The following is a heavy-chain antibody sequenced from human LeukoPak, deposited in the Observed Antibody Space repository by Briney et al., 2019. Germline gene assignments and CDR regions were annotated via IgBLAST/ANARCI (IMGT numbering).Heavy chain of an antibody. CDR3: AKGLYTAAAGPRYYYYGMDV. J-gene: IGHJ6*02. D-gene: IGHD6-13*01. CDR1: GFTFDDYT. Sequence: GGSLRLSCAASGFTFDDYTMHWVHQAPGKGLEWVSLISWDGGSTYYADSVKGRFTISRDNSKNSLYLQMNSLRTEDTALYYCAKGLYTAAAGPRYYYYGMDVWGQGTTVTVSS. V-gene: IGHV3-43*01. CDR2: ISWDGGST.